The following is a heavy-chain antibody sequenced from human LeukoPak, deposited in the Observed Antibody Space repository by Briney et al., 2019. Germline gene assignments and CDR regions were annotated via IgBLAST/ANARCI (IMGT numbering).Heavy chain of an antibody. V-gene: IGHV1-2*02. CDR3: ARDRRDMVRGINIVRQYYYYYYMDV. D-gene: IGHD3-10*01. Sequence: GASVKVSCKASGYTFTGYYMHWVRQAPGQGLEWMGWINPNSGGTNYAQKFQGRVTMTRDTSISTAYMELSRLRSDDTAVYYCARDRRDMVRGINIVRQYYYYYYMDVWGKGTTVTISS. J-gene: IGHJ6*03. CDR1: GYTFTGYY. CDR2: INPNSGGT.